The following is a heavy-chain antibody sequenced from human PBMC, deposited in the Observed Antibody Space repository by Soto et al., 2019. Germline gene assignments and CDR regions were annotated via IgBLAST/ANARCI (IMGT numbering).Heavy chain of an antibody. CDR3: ARALDFWSAYLDY. Sequence: LSRAASGFTVKSYVVHWVRQEQGKGLEWVAIISYEEIYKYYADSGKGRCIISRDNSKNTLYLQMNSLRTEDTAVYYCARALDFWSAYLDYWGQGSLVTVSS. D-gene: IGHD3-3*01. CDR1: GFTVKSYV. J-gene: IGHJ4*02. V-gene: IGHV3-30-3*01. CDR2: ISYEEIYK.